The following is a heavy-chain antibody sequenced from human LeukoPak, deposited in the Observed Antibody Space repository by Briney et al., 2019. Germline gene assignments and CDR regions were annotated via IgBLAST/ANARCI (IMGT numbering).Heavy chain of an antibody. CDR1: GGTFSSYA. V-gene: IGHV1-69*05. CDR3: AREPSRITIFYDY. J-gene: IGHJ4*02. Sequence: SVKVSCKASGGTFSSYAISWVRQAPGQGLEWMGRIIPIFGTANYAQKFQGRVTITTDESTSTAYMGLSSLRSEDTAVYYCAREPSRITIFYDYWGQGTLVTVSS. CDR2: IIPIFGTA. D-gene: IGHD3-3*01.